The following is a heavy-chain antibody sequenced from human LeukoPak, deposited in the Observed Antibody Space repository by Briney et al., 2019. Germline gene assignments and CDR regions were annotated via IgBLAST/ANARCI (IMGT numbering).Heavy chain of an antibody. V-gene: IGHV3-66*01. D-gene: IGHD2-15*01. J-gene: IGHJ4*02. CDR3: AGGSGGSRPST. Sequence: GGSLRLSCAASGFTVSSNYMSWVRQAPGKGLEWVSVIYSGGSTYYADSVKGRFTISRDNAKNTLYLQMNSLAVEDTAVYYCAGGSGGSRPSTWGQGTLVTVSS. CDR2: IYSGGST. CDR1: GFTVSSNY.